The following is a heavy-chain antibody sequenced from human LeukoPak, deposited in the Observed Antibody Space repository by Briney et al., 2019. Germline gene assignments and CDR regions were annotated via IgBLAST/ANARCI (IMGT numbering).Heavy chain of an antibody. CDR3: ARDRDDYDYYDSSGAPDY. D-gene: IGHD3-22*01. CDR2: LKSKADGATI. V-gene: IGHV3-15*01. CDR1: GLAFTNAW. J-gene: IGHJ4*02. Sequence: GGSLRLSCAASGLAFTNAWMSWVRQAPGKGLEWVARLKSKADGATIDYAAPVKGRFTISRDDSKNTLYLQMNSLRAEDTAVYYCARDRDDYDYYDSSGAPDYWGQGTLVTVSS.